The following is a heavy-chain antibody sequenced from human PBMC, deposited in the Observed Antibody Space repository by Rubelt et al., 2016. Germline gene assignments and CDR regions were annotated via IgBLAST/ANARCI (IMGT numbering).Heavy chain of an antibody. CDR3: ASADYDFWSGSDRNWFDP. J-gene: IGHJ5*02. CDR1: GYSISSGYY. CDR2: IYHSGST. Sequence: QVQLQESGPGLVKPSETLSLTCTVSGYSISSGYYWGWIRQPPGKGLEWIGSIYHSGSTYYNPSLKRRVTISVDTSKNQFSLKLSSVTAADTAVYYCASADYDFWSGSDRNWFDPWGQGTLVTVSS. V-gene: IGHV4-38-2*02. D-gene: IGHD3-3*01.